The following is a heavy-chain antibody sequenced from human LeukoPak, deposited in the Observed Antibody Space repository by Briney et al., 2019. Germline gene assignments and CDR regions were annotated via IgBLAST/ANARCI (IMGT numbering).Heavy chain of an antibody. Sequence: PGGSLRLSCAASGFTFSSYWMSWVRQAPGKGLEWVANINQDGSETDYVASVKGRFTISRDNAKNSLYLQMSSLRAEDTAVYYCARDCSTTSCSTGYYFDYWGQGTLVTVSS. D-gene: IGHD2-2*01. J-gene: IGHJ4*02. CDR3: ARDCSTTSCSTGYYFDY. CDR1: GFTFSSYW. CDR2: INQDGSET. V-gene: IGHV3-7*01.